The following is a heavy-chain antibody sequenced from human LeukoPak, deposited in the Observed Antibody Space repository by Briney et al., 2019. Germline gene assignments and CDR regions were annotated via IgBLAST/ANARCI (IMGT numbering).Heavy chain of an antibody. V-gene: IGHV5-51*01. D-gene: IGHD4-11*01. J-gene: IGHJ6*02. Sequence: GEPLKISCKGSGYSFTSYWIGWVRQMPGKGLEWMGFIYPGDSDTRYSPSFQGQVTISADKSISTAYLQWSSLKASDTAMYYCARHLAEVYSNHYYYYGMDVWGQGTTVTVSS. CDR3: ARHLAEVYSNHYYYYGMDV. CDR2: IYPGDSDT. CDR1: GYSFTSYW.